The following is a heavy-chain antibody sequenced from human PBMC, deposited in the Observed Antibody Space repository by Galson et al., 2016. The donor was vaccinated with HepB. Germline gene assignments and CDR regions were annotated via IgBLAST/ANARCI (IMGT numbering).Heavy chain of an antibody. D-gene: IGHD6-19*01. CDR1: GFTVSSTY. Sequence: SLRLSCAASGFTVSSTYMTWVRQAPGKGLEWVSGIYSGGNTYYADSVKGRFTISRDNSKSTLYLQMNSLRVEDTAMYYCAKAKDRGYDSGCLDNWGQGTLVIVSS. CDR3: AKAKDRGYDSGCLDN. V-gene: IGHV3-53*01. J-gene: IGHJ4*02. CDR2: IYSGGNT.